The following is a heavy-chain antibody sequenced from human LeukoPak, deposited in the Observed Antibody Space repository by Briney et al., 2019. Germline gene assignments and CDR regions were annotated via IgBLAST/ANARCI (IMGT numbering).Heavy chain of an antibody. CDR2: ISAYNGNT. CDR3: ARDLAGTSYFDMEV. V-gene: IGHV1-18*01. D-gene: IGHD6-19*01. Sequence: ASVKVSCTASGYTFTVSYMTLVRQAPGQGLEWMGWISAYNGNTNYAQKLQGRVTMTTDTSTSTAYMELRSLRSDDTAVYYCARDLAGTSYFDMEVWGQGTTVTVSS. CDR1: GYTFTVSY. J-gene: IGHJ6*02.